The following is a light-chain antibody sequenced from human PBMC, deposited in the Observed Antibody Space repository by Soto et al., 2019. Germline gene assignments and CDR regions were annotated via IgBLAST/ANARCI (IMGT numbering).Light chain of an antibody. V-gene: IGKV3-15*01. J-gene: IGKJ1*01. CDR2: AAA. CDR3: QQYNNWPQT. Sequence: EIVMTQSPAILSVSPGERATLSCRASQSVSSKLAWYQQKPGLAPRHLIYAAATRATGIPARSSGSGSGREFTLTISILQSEDFAVYYCQQYNNWPQTCGQGTKVEI. CDR1: QSVSSK.